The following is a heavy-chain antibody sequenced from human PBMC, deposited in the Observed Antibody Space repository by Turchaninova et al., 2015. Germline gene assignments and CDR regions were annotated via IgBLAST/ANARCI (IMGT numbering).Heavy chain of an antibody. V-gene: IGHV4-61*08. CDR2: ISHSGRT. Sequence: GPGLVRPSETLSLTCTVSGDSVISGDYFWTWIRQPPGKGLEWIGYISHSGRTNYNPSLKSRLSISVDTTKNQFSLKVTSVTSADTAVYFCAREGAAGSFYFDFWGQGTLVTVSS. D-gene: IGHD1-26*01. J-gene: IGHJ4*02. CDR1: GDSVISGDYF. CDR3: AREGAAGSFYFDF.